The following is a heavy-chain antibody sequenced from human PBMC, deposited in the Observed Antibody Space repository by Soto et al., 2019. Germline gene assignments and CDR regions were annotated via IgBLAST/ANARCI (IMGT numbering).Heavy chain of an antibody. D-gene: IGHD3-22*01. V-gene: IGHV4-34*01. J-gene: IGHJ4*02. CDR3: ARGISMKVAVPGDAPDKYYFDY. CDR1: CGTFSGYY. CDR2: INHSGST. Sequence: SETLSLTCAVYCGTFSGYYWSWIRQSPGKGLEWIGEINHSGSTNYNPSLKSRVAISVDTSKNQFSLKVRSVTAADTAVFYCARGISMKVAVPGDAPDKYYFDYWGQGTLVTVSS.